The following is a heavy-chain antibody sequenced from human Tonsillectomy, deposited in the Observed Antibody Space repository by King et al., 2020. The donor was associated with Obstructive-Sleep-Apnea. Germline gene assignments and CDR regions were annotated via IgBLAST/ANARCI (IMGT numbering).Heavy chain of an antibody. J-gene: IGHJ4*02. CDR2: INTKSGGT. D-gene: IGHD3-10*01. CDR3: ARVEWFGELSDY. Sequence: VQLVESGAEVKKPGASVKVSCKASGYTFTGYYMHWVRQAPGQGLEWMGWINTKSGGTNYAQKFQGRVTMTRDTSISTAYMELSRLRSDDTAVYYCARVEWFGELSDYWGQGTLVTVSS. CDR1: GYTFTGYY. V-gene: IGHV1-2*02.